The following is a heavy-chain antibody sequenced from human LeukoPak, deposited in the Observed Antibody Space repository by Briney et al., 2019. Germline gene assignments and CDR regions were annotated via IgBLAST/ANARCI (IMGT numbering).Heavy chain of an antibody. J-gene: IGHJ4*02. CDR1: GFTFSSYA. D-gene: IGHD4-17*01. CDR3: ARDLTVTTGGSLDY. V-gene: IGHV3-30-3*01. CDR2: MSYDGSNK. Sequence: GGSLRLSCAASGFTFSSYAMHWVRQAPGKGLEWVAVMSYDGSNKYYADSVKGRFTISRDNSKNTLYLQMNSLRAEDTAVYYCARDLTVTTGGSLDYWGQGTLVTVSS.